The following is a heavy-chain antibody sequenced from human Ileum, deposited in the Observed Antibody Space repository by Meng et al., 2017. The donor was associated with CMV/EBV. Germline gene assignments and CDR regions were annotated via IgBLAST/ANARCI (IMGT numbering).Heavy chain of an antibody. Sequence: QWLPHESLPGLAKPSHTLSLPCPVSGASSSNTDYYWRWVRQPPGKAPEWIGYIHYSGSTSDNPSLKSRVTMAVDTSKNQFSLKLSYVTAADTAVYYCASRTADSGGFYYGVFAYWGQGALVTVSS. V-gene: IGHV4-30-4*01. CDR1: GASSSNTDYY. D-gene: IGHD3-22*01. J-gene: IGHJ4*02. CDR2: IHYSGST. CDR3: ASRTADSGGFYYGVFAY.